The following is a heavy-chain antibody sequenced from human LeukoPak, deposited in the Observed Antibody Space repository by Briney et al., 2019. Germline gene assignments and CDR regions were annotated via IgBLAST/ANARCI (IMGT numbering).Heavy chain of an antibody. J-gene: IGHJ5*02. Sequence: SETLSLTCAVYGGSFSGYYWSWIRQPPGKGLEWIGEINHSGSTNYNPSLKSRVTTSVDTSKNQLSLKLSSVTAADTAVYYCARETGTTKTFDPWGQGTLVTVSS. CDR2: INHSGST. V-gene: IGHV4-34*01. CDR1: GGSFSGYY. CDR3: ARETGTTKTFDP. D-gene: IGHD1-7*01.